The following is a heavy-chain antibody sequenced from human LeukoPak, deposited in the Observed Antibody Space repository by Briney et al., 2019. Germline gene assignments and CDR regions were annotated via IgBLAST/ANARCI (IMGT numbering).Heavy chain of an antibody. CDR2: ISYDGSNK. V-gene: IGHV3-30-3*01. CDR3: ARDRSTQLYGPLDY. CDR1: GFTFTSYT. J-gene: IGHJ4*02. Sequence: TLSLSSAASGFTFTSYTMPRLRQAPGKGLMGAAVISYDGSNKYYADSVSGRFTSSRDNSQNTLYLQMNRLRAEDTAVYYCARDRSTQLYGPLDYWGQGTLVTVSS. D-gene: IGHD6-6*01.